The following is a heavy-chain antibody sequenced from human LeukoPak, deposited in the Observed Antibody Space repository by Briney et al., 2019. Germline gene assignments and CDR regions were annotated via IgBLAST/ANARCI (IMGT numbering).Heavy chain of an antibody. J-gene: IGHJ5*02. CDR3: AKKGAAEYSSSSTGFDP. V-gene: IGHV4-38-2*02. Sequence: SETLSLSCTVSGYSISSGYYWGWIRQPLGKGLEWIVSIYHSGSTYYNPSLKCRVTISVDTSENQFSLKLSPVTAADTAVYYCAKKGAAEYSSSSTGFDPWGQGTLVTVSS. D-gene: IGHD6-6*01. CDR1: GYSISSGYY. CDR2: IYHSGST.